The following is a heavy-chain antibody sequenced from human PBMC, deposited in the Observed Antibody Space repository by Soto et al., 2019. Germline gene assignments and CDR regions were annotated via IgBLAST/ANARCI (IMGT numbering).Heavy chain of an antibody. CDR3: ARCRLDCSGGSCYSTEFDY. CDR2: IIPIFGTA. J-gene: IGHJ4*02. CDR1: GGTFSSYA. D-gene: IGHD2-15*01. V-gene: IGHV1-69*06. Sequence: GASVKVSCKASGGTFSSYAISWVRQAPGQGLEWMGGIIPIFGTANYAQKFQGRVTITADKSTSAAYMELSSLRSEDTAVYYCARCRLDCSGGSCYSTEFDYWGQGTLVTAPQ.